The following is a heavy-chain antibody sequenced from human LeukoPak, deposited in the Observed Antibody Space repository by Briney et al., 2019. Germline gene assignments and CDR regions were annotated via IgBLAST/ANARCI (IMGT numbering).Heavy chain of an antibody. J-gene: IGHJ4*02. V-gene: IGHV1-3*01. CDR2: INAGNGNT. CDR1: GYNFTSYA. Sequence: GASAKVSCKASGYNFTSYAMHWVRQAPGQRLEWMGWINAGNGNTKYSQKFQGRVTITRDTSASTAYMELSSLRSEDTAVYYCARDYSGSYYRNTFDYWGQGTLVTVSS. CDR3: ARDYSGSYYRNTFDY. D-gene: IGHD1-26*01.